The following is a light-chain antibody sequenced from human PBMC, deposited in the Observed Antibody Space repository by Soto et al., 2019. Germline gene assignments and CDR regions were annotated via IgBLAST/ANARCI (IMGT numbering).Light chain of an antibody. J-gene: IGKJ2*01. V-gene: IGKV1-39*01. CDR2: AAS. Sequence: DIQMTQSPSSLSASVGDRVTITCRASQSINTYLNLYQQKPGKAPKFLIHAASSLQGGVPSRFSGSGSGTFFTLTSRSLQPEDVATYYCQQSYNTPPFTFGQGTKLEIK. CDR3: QQSYNTPPFT. CDR1: QSINTY.